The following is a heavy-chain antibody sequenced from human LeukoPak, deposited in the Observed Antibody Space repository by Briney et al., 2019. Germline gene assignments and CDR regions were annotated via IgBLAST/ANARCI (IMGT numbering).Heavy chain of an antibody. J-gene: IGHJ6*04. CDR3: AKVGPSPFYHFLSCILDG. CDR2: IIPIFGTA. D-gene: IGHD3-3*01. CDR1: GGTFSSYA. Sequence: SVKVSCKASGGTFSSYAISWVRQAPGQGLEWMGGIIPIFGTANYAQKFQGRVTITADESTSTAYMELSSLRSEDTAVYYCAKVGPSPFYHFLSCILDGWGKGTTVTVSS. V-gene: IGHV1-69*13.